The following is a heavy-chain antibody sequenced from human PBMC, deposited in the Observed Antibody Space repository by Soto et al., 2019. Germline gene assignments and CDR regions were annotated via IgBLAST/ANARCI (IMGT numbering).Heavy chain of an antibody. Sequence: GGSLRLSCAASGFTFSSYAMSWVLQAPGKGLEWVSAISGSGGSTYYADSVKGRFTISRDNSKNTLYLQMNSLRAEDTAVYYCAKDYERYSYGYFDYWGQGTLVTVSS. CDR1: GFTFSSYA. CDR3: AKDYERYSYGYFDY. V-gene: IGHV3-23*01. J-gene: IGHJ4*02. D-gene: IGHD5-18*01. CDR2: ISGSGGST.